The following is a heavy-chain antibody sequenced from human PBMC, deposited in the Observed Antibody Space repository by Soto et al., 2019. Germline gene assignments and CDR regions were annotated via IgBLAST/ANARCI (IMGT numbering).Heavy chain of an antibody. V-gene: IGHV1-69*01. Sequence: SVPVSFKASGGSFRNFGISWVRQAPGQGLEWMGGIVPVFGRPNYAQRFRGRLTITADESTSTGYMELISLRSDDTAVYYWAREGSGYNFWGQGTQVTVSS. J-gene: IGHJ4*02. CDR3: AREGSGYNF. CDR2: IVPVFGRP. D-gene: IGHD5-12*01. CDR1: GGSFRNFG.